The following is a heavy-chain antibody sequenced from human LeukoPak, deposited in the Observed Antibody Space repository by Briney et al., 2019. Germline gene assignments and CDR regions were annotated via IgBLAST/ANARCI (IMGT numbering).Heavy chain of an antibody. V-gene: IGHV3-21*01. CDR1: GFTFNTFN. Sequence: PGGSLRLSCAASGFTFNTFNMNWVRQAPGKGLEWVSSITSGGDYIYYADSVKGRFTTSRDNAKNSLSLQLNSLRVEDTAVYYCARDHNYAFDNWGQGTLVSVSS. CDR2: ITSGGDYI. D-gene: IGHD1-1*01. CDR3: ARDHNYAFDN. J-gene: IGHJ4*02.